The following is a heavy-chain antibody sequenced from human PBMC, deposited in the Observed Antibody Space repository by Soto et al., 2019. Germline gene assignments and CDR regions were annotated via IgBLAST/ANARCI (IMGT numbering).Heavy chain of an antibody. J-gene: IGHJ4*02. Sequence: SVKVCCNASGYTFTSYGISWVRQAPGQGLEWMGWVSAYNGNTNDAQKLQGRVTMTTDTSTSTAYMELRSLRSDDTAVYSCARVASIAVAGTYYFYYWGQGTLVTVSS. D-gene: IGHD6-19*01. CDR3: ARVASIAVAGTYYFYY. V-gene: IGHV1-18*04. CDR1: GYTFTSYG. CDR2: VSAYNGNT.